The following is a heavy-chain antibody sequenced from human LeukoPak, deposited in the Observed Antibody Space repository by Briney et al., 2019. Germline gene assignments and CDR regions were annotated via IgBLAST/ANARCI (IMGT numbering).Heavy chain of an antibody. J-gene: IGHJ4*02. V-gene: IGHV5-51*01. CDR2: IYPGDSDT. CDR3: ARRIAAAGSIGTRYFDY. Sequence: GESLKISCKGSGYSFTNYWIGWVRQMPGKGLEWMGTIYPGDSDTKYSPSFQGQVTISADKSISTAYLQWSSLKASDTAMYYCARRIAAAGSIGTRYFDYWGRGTLVTVSS. CDR1: GYSFTNYW. D-gene: IGHD6-13*01.